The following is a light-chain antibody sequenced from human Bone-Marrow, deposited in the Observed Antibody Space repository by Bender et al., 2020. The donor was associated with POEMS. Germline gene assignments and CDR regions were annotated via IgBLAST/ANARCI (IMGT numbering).Light chain of an antibody. CDR3: SSYAGTNNLL. V-gene: IGLV2-8*01. CDR1: SNDVGGYKY. J-gene: IGLJ2*01. CDR2: GVN. Sequence: QSALTQPPSASGSPGQSVTISCTGTSNDVGGYKYVSWYQQHPGKAPKLMIYGVNKRPSGVPDRFSGSKSGNTASLTVSGLQAEDEADYYCSSYAGTNNLLFGGGTKLTVL.